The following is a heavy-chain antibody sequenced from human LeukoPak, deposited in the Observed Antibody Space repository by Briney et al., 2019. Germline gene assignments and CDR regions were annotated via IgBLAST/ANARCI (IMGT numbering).Heavy chain of an antibody. D-gene: IGHD6-13*01. CDR3: ARVDSSWWGDYYYYYMDV. V-gene: IGHV1-2*06. Sequence: GASVKVSCKASGYTFTSYGINWVRQAPGQGLEWMGRINPNSGGTNYAQKFQGRVTMTRDTSISTAYMELSRLRSDDTAVYYCARVDSSWWGDYYYYYMDVWGKGTTVTVSS. J-gene: IGHJ6*03. CDR1: GYTFTSYG. CDR2: INPNSGGT.